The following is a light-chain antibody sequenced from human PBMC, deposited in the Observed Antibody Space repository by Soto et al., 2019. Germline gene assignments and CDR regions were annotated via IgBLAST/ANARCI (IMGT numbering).Light chain of an antibody. CDR1: QSVSSAY. V-gene: IGKV3-20*01. Sequence: EIVLTQSPGTLSLSPGERATLSCRASQSVSSAYVAWYQHKPGQPPTLLIYAASSRVTGIPDRFSGSGSGTDFTLTISRLEPEDFAVYYCQQYGSSSTWTFGQGTKVEIK. CDR3: QQYGSSSTWT. J-gene: IGKJ1*01. CDR2: AAS.